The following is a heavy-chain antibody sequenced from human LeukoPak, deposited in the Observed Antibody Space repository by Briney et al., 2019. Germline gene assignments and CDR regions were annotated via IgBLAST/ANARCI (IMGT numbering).Heavy chain of an antibody. CDR1: AGSFSVYY. J-gene: IGHJ4*02. CDR2: INQSGSA. V-gene: IGHV4-34*01. CDR3: ARGGVAAFDF. Sequence: SETLSLTCAAYAGSFSVYYWSWIPQPPGNGLGWIGEINQSGSANSNSALKSRVTISVDTSKNQFSLKLSSVTAADTAVYYCARGGVAAFDFWGQGTLVTVSS. D-gene: IGHD6-19*01.